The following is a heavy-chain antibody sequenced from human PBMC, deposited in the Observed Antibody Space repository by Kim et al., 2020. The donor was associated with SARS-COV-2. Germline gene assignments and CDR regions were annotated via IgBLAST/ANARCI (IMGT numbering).Heavy chain of an antibody. Sequence: YAYSVKGRFTVSIDNSENSLYLDMHSLRTEDTAIYYCAKDPRTSGWYYLDSWGQGTLVTVSS. J-gene: IGHJ4*02. V-gene: IGHV3-43*01. D-gene: IGHD6-19*01. CDR3: AKDPRTSGWYYLDS.